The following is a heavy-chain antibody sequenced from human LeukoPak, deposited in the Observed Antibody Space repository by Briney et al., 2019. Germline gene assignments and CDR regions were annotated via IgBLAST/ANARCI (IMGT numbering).Heavy chain of an antibody. CDR2: IYPGDSNT. D-gene: IGHD1-26*01. J-gene: IGHJ5*02. CDR3: ARGASWYWFDP. Sequence: GESLKIFCKGSGYSFTSYWIAWVRQMPGKGLEWMGIIYPGDSNTRYSPSFQGQVTISADKSVSTAYLQWSSLKASDTAIYYCARGASWYWFDPWGQGTLVTVSS. CDR1: GYSFTSYW. V-gene: IGHV5-51*01.